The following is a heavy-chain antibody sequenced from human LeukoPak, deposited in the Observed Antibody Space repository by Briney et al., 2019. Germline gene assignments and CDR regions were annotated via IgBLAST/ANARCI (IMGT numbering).Heavy chain of an antibody. D-gene: IGHD3-9*01. CDR2: IYYSGST. CDR3: ARAGQYYDLLTGSIYYYYGIDV. V-gene: IGHV4-59*01. CDR1: GGSISSYY. Sequence: PSETLSLTCTVSGGSISSYYWSWIRQPPGKGLEWIGYIYYSGSTNYNPSLKSLVTISVDTSKPQFSLQLSSVTAADTAVYHCARAGQYYDLLTGSIYYYYGIDVWGNGTTVTVSS. J-gene: IGHJ6*04.